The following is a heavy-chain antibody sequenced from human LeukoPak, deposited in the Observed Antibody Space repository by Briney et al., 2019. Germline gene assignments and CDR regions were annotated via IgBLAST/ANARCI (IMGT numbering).Heavy chain of an antibody. Sequence: GGSLRLSCAGSGFTFNSYSINWVRQAPGKGLEWVSSISSSSDYIYYADSVKGRFTISRDNAKSSLYLQMNSLRAEGTAVYFCARVPTSAYYYDSNGYYYGSFDSWGQGTLVTVSS. CDR1: GFTFNSYS. CDR2: ISSSSDYI. V-gene: IGHV3-21*01. D-gene: IGHD3-22*01. J-gene: IGHJ4*02. CDR3: ARVPTSAYYYDSNGYYYGSFDS.